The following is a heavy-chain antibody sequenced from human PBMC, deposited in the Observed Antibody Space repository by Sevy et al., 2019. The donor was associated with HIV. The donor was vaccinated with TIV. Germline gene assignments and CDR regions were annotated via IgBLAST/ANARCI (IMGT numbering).Heavy chain of an antibody. V-gene: IGHV3-30*18. J-gene: IGHJ5*02. CDR2: ISYDGSNK. CDR1: GFTFSSYG. Sequence: GGSLRLSCAASGFTFSSYGMHWVRQAPGKGLEWVAVISYDGSNKYYADSVKGRFTISRDNSKNTLYLQMNSLRAEDTALYYCAKSSGGDYYYGSGSYLNNWFDPWGQGTLVTVSS. D-gene: IGHD3-10*01. CDR3: AKSSGGDYYYGSGSYLNNWFDP.